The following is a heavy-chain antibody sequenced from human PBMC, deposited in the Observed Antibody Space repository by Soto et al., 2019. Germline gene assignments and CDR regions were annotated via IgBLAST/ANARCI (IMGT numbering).Heavy chain of an antibody. CDR2: INTYNGNT. CDR1: GYTFTNYG. D-gene: IGHD3-10*01. CDR3: ARGVGSGTYYNQYNWFDP. Sequence: ASVKVSCKASGYTFTNYGISWVRQAPGQGLEWMGWINTYNGNTNHAQKLQGRVTTTTDTSTSTAYMELRSLRSDDTAVYYCARGVGSGTYYNQYNWFDPWGQGTLVTVSS. J-gene: IGHJ5*02. V-gene: IGHV1-18*01.